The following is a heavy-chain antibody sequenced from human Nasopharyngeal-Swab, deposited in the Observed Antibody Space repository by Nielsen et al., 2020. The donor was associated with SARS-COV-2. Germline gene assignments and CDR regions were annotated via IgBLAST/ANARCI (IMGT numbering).Heavy chain of an antibody. CDR2: IIPIFGTA. J-gene: IGHJ4*02. D-gene: IGHD4-17*01. CDR3: ARDIYGDYVGH. Sequence: VRQMPGKGLEWMGGIIPIFGTANYAQKFQGRVTITADESTSTAYMELSGLRSEDTAVYYCARDIYGDYVGHWGQGTLVTVSS. V-gene: IGHV1-69*01.